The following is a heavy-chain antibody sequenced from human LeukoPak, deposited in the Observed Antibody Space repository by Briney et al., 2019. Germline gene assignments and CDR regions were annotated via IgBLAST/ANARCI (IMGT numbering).Heavy chain of an antibody. J-gene: IGHJ4*02. CDR3: ARDGVAGVYYFDY. Sequence: GASLKVSCKASGYTFTSYYMHWVRQAPGQGLEWMGIINPSGGSTNYAQKFQGRVTMTRDMSTSTVYMELSSLRSEDTAVYYCARDGVAGVYYFDYWGQGTLVTVSS. CDR1: GYTFTSYY. D-gene: IGHD6-19*01. V-gene: IGHV1-46*01. CDR2: INPSGGST.